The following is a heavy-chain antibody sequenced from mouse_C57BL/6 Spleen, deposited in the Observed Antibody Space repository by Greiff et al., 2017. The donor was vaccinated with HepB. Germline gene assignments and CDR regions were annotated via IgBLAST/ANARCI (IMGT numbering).Heavy chain of an antibody. D-gene: IGHD1-1*02. V-gene: IGHV1-76*01. J-gene: IGHJ2*01. Sequence: QVQLKESGAELVRPGASVKLSCKASGYTFTDYYINWVKQRPGQGLEWIARIYPGSGNTYYNEKFKGKATLTAEKSSSTAYMQLSSLTSEDSAVYFCAGRYGYWGQGTTLTVSS. CDR2: IYPGSGNT. CDR3: AGRYGY. CDR1: GYTFTDYY.